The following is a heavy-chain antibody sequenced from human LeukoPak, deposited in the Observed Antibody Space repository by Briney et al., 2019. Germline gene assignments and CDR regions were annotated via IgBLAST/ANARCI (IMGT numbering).Heavy chain of an antibody. CDR3: ARDRSEGGMDV. CDR2: IYYSGST. CDR1: GGSISSSSYY. J-gene: IGHJ6*02. Sequence: KSSETLSLTCTVSGGSISSSSYYWNWIRQPPGKGLEWIGYIYYSGSTNYNPSLKSRVTISVDTSKNQFSLKLSSVTAADTAVYYCARDRSEGGMDVWGQGTTVTVSS. V-gene: IGHV4-61*01.